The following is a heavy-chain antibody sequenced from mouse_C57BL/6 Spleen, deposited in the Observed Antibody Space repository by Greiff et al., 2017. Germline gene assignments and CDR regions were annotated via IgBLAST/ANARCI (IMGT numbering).Heavy chain of an antibody. CDR2: IYPRSGNT. CDR1: GYTFTSYG. D-gene: IGHD1-1*01. CDR3: ARRTTVVAPGWYFDV. J-gene: IGHJ1*03. Sequence: VQLQQSGAELARPGASVKLSCKASGYTFTSYGISWVKQRTGQGLEWIGEIYPRSGNTYYNEKFKGKATLTADKSSSTAYMELRSLTSEDSAVYVCARRTTVVAPGWYFDVWGTGTTVTVSS. V-gene: IGHV1-81*01.